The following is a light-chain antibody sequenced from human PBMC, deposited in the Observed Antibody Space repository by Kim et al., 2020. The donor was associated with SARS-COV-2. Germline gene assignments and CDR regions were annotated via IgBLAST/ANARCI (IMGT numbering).Light chain of an antibody. CDR3: QNYDSARRT. V-gene: IGKV1-27*01. CDR1: QGISDY. J-gene: IGKJ1*01. CDR2: AAS. Sequence: DIQMTQSPSSLSASVGDRVTITCRASQGISDYLAWYQQKPGKVPKLLIYAASTLQSGVPSRFSGGGSGTDFTLTISSLQPEDVATYYCQNYDSARRTFGQGTKVDIK.